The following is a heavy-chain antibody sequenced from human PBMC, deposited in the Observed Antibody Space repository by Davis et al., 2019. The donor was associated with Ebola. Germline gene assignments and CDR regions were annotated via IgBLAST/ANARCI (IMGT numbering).Heavy chain of an antibody. CDR2: ISSSSSYI. D-gene: IGHD2-15*01. CDR1: GFTFSSYS. J-gene: IGHJ3*02. CDR3: ARIYCSGGSCRYVHDAFDI. V-gene: IGHV3-21*01. Sequence: GGSLRLSCAASGFTFSSYSMNWVRQAPGKGLEWVSSISSSSSYIYYADSVKGRFTISRDNAKNSLYLQMNSLRAEDTAVYYCARIYCSGGSCRYVHDAFDIWGQGTMVTVSS.